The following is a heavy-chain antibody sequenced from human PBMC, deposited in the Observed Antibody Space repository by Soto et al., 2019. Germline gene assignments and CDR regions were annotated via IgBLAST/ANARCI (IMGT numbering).Heavy chain of an antibody. CDR2: ISHDGSDK. D-gene: IGHD3-10*01. CDR1: RFTFSNYA. V-gene: IGHV3-30*18. J-gene: IGHJ6*02. CDR3: AKGFGELLDYYGMDV. Sequence: GGSLRLSCAASRFTFSNYAMHCVRHDPFKWLEWVAFISHDGSDKYYADSVRGRFTISRDNSKNALYLQMNSLRTDDTAVYSCAKGFGELLDYYGMDVWGQGTTVTVSS.